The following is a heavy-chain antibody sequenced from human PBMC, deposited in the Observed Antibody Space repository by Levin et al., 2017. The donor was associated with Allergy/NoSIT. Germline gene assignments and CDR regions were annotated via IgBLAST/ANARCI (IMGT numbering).Heavy chain of an antibody. CDR1: GGSISSYY. CDR3: ARGSSGYDLRFLYYFDY. D-gene: IGHD5-12*01. V-gene: IGHV4-59*01. J-gene: IGHJ4*02. CDR2: IYYSGST. Sequence: SQTLSLTCTVSGGSISSYYWSWIRQPPGKGLEWIGYIYYSGSTNYNPSLKSRVTISVDTSKNQFSLKLSSVTAADTAVYYCARGSSGYDLRFLYYFDYWGQGTLVTVSS.